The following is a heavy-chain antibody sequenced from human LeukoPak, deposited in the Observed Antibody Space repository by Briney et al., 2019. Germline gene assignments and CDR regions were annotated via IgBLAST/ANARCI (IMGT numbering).Heavy chain of an antibody. CDR2: INSDGSST. CDR3: TRDVSQSSSWYGEFDY. D-gene: IGHD6-13*01. V-gene: IGHV3-74*03. J-gene: IGHJ4*02. CDR1: GFIFSNHW. Sequence: GGSLRLSCAASGFIFSNHWMHWVRHVPGKGLVWVSRINSDGSSTTYADSVKGRLTISRDNAKNTLYLQMNSLRDEDTAVYYCTRDVSQSSSWYGEFDYWGQGTQVTVSS.